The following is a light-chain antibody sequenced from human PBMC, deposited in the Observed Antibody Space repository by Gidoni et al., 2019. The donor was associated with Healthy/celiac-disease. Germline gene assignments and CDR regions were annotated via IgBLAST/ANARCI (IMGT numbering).Light chain of an antibody. J-gene: IGKJ2*01. Sequence: ELVLTQSPGTLSLSPGERATLSCRASQSVSSSYLAWYQQKPGQAPRLLIYGASSRATGIPDRFSGSGSGTDFTLTISRLDPEDFAVYYCQQYGSSRYTFGQXTKLEIK. CDR3: QQYGSSRYT. CDR1: QSVSSSY. V-gene: IGKV3-20*01. CDR2: GAS.